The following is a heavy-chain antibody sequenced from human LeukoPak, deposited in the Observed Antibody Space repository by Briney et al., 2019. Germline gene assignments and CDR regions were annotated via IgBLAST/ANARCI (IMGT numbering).Heavy chain of an antibody. J-gene: IGHJ3*02. CDR2: IYHSGST. CDR1: GGSISSSNW. V-gene: IGHV4-4*02. D-gene: IGHD1-1*01. Sequence: PSGTLSLTCAVSGGSISSSNWWSWVRQPPGKGLEWIGEIYHSGSTNYNPSLKSRVTISVDKSKNQFSLKLSSVTAADTAVYYCARQPGGAYNWNVTDIWGQGTMVTVSS. CDR3: ARQPGGAYNWNVTDI.